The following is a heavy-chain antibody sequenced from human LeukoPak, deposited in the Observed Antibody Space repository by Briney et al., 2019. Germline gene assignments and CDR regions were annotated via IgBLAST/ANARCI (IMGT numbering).Heavy chain of an antibody. V-gene: IGHV4-34*01. Sequence: PSETLSLTCAVSGGSFSGYYWSWIRQPPGKGLEWIGEISHSGGTNYSPSLKSRVTISVDTSKNQFSLNLSSVTAADTAVYYCARALVRATMVWYFDLWGRGTLVTVSS. D-gene: IGHD5-12*01. CDR3: ARALVRATMVWYFDL. CDR1: GGSFSGYY. CDR2: ISHSGGT. J-gene: IGHJ2*01.